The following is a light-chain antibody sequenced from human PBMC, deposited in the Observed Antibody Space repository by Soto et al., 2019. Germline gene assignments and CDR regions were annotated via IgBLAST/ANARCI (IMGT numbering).Light chain of an antibody. CDR3: GTWDSSLSAWV. CDR2: EVN. Sequence: QSALIQPPSASGSPGQSITISCAGTSNDIGGFKYVSWYQQHPGKTPRLLIYEVNKRPSGVPDRFSGSKSGNTASLTVSGLQAEDEADYYCGTWDSSLSAWVFGGGTKVTVL. V-gene: IGLV2-8*01. CDR1: SNDIGGFKY. J-gene: IGLJ3*02.